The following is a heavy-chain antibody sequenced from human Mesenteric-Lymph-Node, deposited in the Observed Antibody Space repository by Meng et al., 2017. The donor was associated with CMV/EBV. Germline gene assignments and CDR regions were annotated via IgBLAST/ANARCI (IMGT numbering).Heavy chain of an antibody. J-gene: IGHJ3*02. CDR3: ARGSYYYDSSGYYPEAFDI. V-gene: IGHV3-23*01. CDR1: GFTFRSYA. Sequence: GESLKISCAASGFTFRSYAMSWVRQAPGKGLEWVSAASGRGGSTYYADSVKGRFTISKDNFKNRLYLQMNSLRADDTAVYYCARGSYYYDSSGYYPEAFDIWGQGTMVTVSS. CDR2: ASGRGGST. D-gene: IGHD3-22*01.